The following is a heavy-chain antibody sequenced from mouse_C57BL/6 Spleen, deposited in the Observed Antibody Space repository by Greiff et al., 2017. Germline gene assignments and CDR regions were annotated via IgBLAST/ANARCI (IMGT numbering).Heavy chain of an antibody. V-gene: IGHV1-4*01. CDR3: ATYSNYPDY. Sequence: QVQLQQSGAELARPGASVKMSCKASGYTFTSYTMHWVKQRPGPGLEWIGYINPSSGYTKSNQKFKDKATLTADKSSSTAYMQLSSLTSEDSAVYYCATYSNYPDYWGQGTTLTVSS. D-gene: IGHD2-5*01. CDR2: INPSSGYT. CDR1: GYTFTSYT. J-gene: IGHJ2*01.